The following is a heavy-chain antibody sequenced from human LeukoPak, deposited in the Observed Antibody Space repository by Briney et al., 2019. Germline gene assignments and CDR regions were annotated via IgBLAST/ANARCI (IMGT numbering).Heavy chain of an antibody. D-gene: IGHD2-21*01. J-gene: IGHJ4*02. Sequence: GGSLRLSCAASGFTFSSYGMHWVRQAPGKGLEWVAFIRYDGSNKYYADSVKGRFTISRDNSKNTLYLQMNSLRAEDTAVYYCAKRSDCFFDYWGQGTLVTVSS. V-gene: IGHV3-30*02. CDR3: AKRSDCFFDY. CDR1: GFTFSSYG. CDR2: IRYDGSNK.